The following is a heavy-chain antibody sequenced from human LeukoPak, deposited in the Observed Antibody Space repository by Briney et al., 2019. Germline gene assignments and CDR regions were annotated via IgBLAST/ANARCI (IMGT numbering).Heavy chain of an antibody. CDR3: ARVRLRLLEWFTFDS. D-gene: IGHD3-3*01. Sequence: GESLKISCKGSGYSFTSYWIGWVRQMPGKGLEWMGIIYPGDSDTRYSPSFQGQVTISADKSISTAYLQWSSLKASDTAMYYCARVRLRLLEWFTFDSWGQGTLVTVSS. CDR1: GYSFTSYW. CDR2: IYPGDSDT. V-gene: IGHV5-51*01. J-gene: IGHJ5*01.